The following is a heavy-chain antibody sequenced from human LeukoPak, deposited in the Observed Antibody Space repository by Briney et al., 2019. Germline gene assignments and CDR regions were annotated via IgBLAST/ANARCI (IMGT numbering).Heavy chain of an antibody. J-gene: IGHJ4*02. D-gene: IGHD3-22*01. CDR1: GGSISSYY. CDR2: IYASGST. Sequence: SKTLSLTCTVSGGSISSYYWSWIRQPAGKGLEWIGRIYASGSTKYNPSLKSRVTMSVDTSKNQFSLKLSSVTAADTAVYYCARAISNDDNSGYYYWGQGTLVTVSS. V-gene: IGHV4-4*07. CDR3: ARAISNDDNSGYYY.